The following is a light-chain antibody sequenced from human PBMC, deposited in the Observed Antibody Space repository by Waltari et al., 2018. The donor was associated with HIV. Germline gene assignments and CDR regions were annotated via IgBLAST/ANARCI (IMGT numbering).Light chain of an antibody. CDR3: QQYYNWPPTWT. J-gene: IGKJ1*01. CDR1: QSVTSN. Sequence: EIVMTQSQATMSVSPGERATLSCRASQSVTSNLAWYQQRPGQAPGLLISGSSTRATDIPARFSGSGSGTEFTLTISSLQSEDFAVYYCQQYYNWPPTWTFGQGTRVEIK. CDR2: GSS. V-gene: IGKV3-15*01.